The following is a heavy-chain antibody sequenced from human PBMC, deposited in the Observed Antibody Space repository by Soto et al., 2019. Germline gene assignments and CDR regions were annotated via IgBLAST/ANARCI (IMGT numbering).Heavy chain of an antibody. D-gene: IGHD5-12*01. CDR1: GFTFSSYS. CDR2: ISSSSSTI. J-gene: IGHJ4*02. V-gene: IGHV3-48*01. Sequence: GGSLRLSCAASGFTFSSYSMNWVRQAPGKGLEWVSYISSSSSTIYYADSVKGRFTISRDNAKNSLYLQMNSLRAEDTAVYYCARFIVATPIGFDYWGQGTLVTVSS. CDR3: ARFIVATPIGFDY.